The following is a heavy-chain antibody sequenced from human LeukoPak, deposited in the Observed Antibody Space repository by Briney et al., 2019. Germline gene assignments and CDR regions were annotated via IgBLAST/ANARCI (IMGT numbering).Heavy chain of an antibody. J-gene: IGHJ4*02. CDR1: GGSFSGYY. V-gene: IGHV4-34*01. D-gene: IGHD3-3*01. CDR2: INHSGST. CDR3: ARSDFWSGFVY. Sequence: SETLSLTCDVYGGSFSGYYWSWIRQPPEKGLEWIGEINHSGSTNYNPSLKSRVTISVDTSKNQFSLKLSSVTAADTAVYYCARSDFWSGFVYWGQGTLVTVSS.